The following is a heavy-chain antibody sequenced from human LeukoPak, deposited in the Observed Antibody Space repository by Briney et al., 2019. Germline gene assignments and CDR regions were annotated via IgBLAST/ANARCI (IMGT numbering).Heavy chain of an antibody. J-gene: IGHJ4*02. CDR3: ARSYYYDSSGYYFFDY. CDR1: GGSISSYY. V-gene: IGHV4-4*07. CDR2: IYTSGST. Sequence: NPSETLSLTCTVSGGSISSYYWSWIRQPAGKGLEWIGRIYTSGSTNYNPSLKSRVTMSVDTSKNQFSLKLSSVTAADTAVYYCARSYYYDSSGYYFFDYWGQGTLVTVSS. D-gene: IGHD3-22*01.